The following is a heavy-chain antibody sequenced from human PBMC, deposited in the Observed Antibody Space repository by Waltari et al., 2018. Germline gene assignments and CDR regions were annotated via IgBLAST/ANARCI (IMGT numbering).Heavy chain of an antibody. Sequence: QLQLQESGPGLVKPSETLSLSCSVSGGSISTKSHFWGWIRQPPGQGLQWIGPIPYTAATYYSPSLKSRVTLSRDTSKNQLSLKLGSVTAADTAMYYCATYIGASVGTAAFDVWGQGTMVTVS. D-gene: IGHD5-12*01. CDR1: GGSISTKSHF. CDR3: ATYIGASVGTAAFDV. J-gene: IGHJ3*01. CDR2: IPYTAAT. V-gene: IGHV4-39*01.